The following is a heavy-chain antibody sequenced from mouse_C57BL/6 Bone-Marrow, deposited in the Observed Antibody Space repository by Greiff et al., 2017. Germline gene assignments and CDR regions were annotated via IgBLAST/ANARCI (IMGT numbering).Heavy chain of an antibody. CDR1: GYTFTDYN. CDR3: ASGGGNRFAY. Sequence: EVQLKQSGPELVKPGASVKIPCKASGYTFTDYNMDWVKQSHGKSLEWIGDINPNNGGTIYNQKFKGKATLTVDKSSSTAYMELRSLTSEDTAVYYCASGGGNRFAYWGQGTLVTVSA. V-gene: IGHV1-18*01. CDR2: INPNNGGT. D-gene: IGHD1-1*02. J-gene: IGHJ3*01.